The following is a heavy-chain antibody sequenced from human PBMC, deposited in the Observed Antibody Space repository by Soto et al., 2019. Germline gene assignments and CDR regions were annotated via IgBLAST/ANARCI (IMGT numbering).Heavy chain of an antibody. CDR1: GGSISSSSYY. J-gene: IGHJ4*02. CDR2: IYYSGST. V-gene: IGHV4-39*01. Sequence: SETLSLTCTVSGGSISSSSYYWGWIRQPPGKGLEWIGSIYYSGSTYYNPSLKSRVTISVDTSKNQFSLKLSSVTAADTAVYYCARRFSYDSSGWDDYWGQGTLVTVSS. CDR3: ARRFSYDSSGWDDY. D-gene: IGHD3-22*01.